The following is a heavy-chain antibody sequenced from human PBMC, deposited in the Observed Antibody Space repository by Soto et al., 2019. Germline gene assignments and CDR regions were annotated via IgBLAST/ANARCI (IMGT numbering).Heavy chain of an antibody. CDR3: ARLRLQDYFWSGYTYYFDY. Sequence: SETLSLTCAVYGGSFSGYYWSWIRQPPGKGLEWIGEINHSGSTNYNPSLKSRVTISVDTSKNQFSLKLSSVTAADTAVYYGARLRLQDYFWSGYTYYFDYWGQGTLVTVSS. J-gene: IGHJ4*02. D-gene: IGHD3-3*01. CDR2: INHSGST. V-gene: IGHV4-34*01. CDR1: GGSFSGYY.